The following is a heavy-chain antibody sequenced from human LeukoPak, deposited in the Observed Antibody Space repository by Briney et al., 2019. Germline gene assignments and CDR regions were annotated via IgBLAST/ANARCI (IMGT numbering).Heavy chain of an antibody. V-gene: IGHV3-30-3*01. CDR3: ARDPWDY. Sequence: GGSLRLSCAASGFTFSSYAMHWVRQAPGKGLEWVAVISYVGSNKYYADSVKGRFTISRDNSKNTLYLQMNSLRAEDTAVYYCARDPWDYWGQGTLVTVSS. CDR1: GFTFSSYA. J-gene: IGHJ4*02. CDR2: ISYVGSNK.